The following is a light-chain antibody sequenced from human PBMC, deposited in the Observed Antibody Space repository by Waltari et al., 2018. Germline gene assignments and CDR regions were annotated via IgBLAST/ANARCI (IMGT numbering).Light chain of an antibody. CDR1: QSISKY. CDR3: QKYGTLPAT. Sequence: EIVLTLSPGTLSLSPGEGAALSCRASQSISKYLAWYQQKPDQAPRLLIYDTSSRATGIPDRFSGSGSGTDFSLTISRLEPEDFAVYYCQKYGTLPATFGQGTKVELK. V-gene: IGKV3-20*01. J-gene: IGKJ1*01. CDR2: DTS.